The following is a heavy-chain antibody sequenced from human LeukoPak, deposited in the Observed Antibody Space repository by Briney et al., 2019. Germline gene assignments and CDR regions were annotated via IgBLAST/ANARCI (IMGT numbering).Heavy chain of an antibody. CDR1: GYSISSGYY. J-gene: IGHJ6*03. D-gene: IGHD3-10*01. CDR2: IYHSGST. CDR3: ARAHYYYGSGSYYPLYYYYYYMDV. Sequence: SETLSLTCTVSGYSISSGYYWGWIRQPPGKGLEWIGSIYHSGSTYYNPSLKSRVTISVDTSKNQFSLKLSSVTAADTAVYYCARAHYYYGSGSYYPLYYYYYYMDVWGKGTTVTVSS. V-gene: IGHV4-38-2*02.